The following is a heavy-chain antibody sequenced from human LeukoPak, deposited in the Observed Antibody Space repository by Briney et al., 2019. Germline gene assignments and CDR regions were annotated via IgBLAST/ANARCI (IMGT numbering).Heavy chain of an antibody. Sequence: GGSLRLSCAASGFTLDDYAMHWVRQAPGKGLEWVSGISWNSGSIGYADSVKGRFTISRDNAKNSLYLQMNSLRAEDTALYYCAKSLGRNTYTSYYFDYWGQGTLVTVSS. J-gene: IGHJ4*02. CDR3: AKSLGRNTYTSYYFDY. CDR1: GFTLDDYA. V-gene: IGHV3-9*01. CDR2: ISWNSGSI. D-gene: IGHD2-2*02.